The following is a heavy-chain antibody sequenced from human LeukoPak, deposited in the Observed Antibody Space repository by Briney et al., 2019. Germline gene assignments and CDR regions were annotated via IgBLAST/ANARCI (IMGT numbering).Heavy chain of an antibody. CDR2: INPNSGGT. CDR1: GYTFTGYY. V-gene: IGHV1-2*02. D-gene: IGHD2-2*01. J-gene: IGHJ6*02. Sequence: VASVKVSCKASGYTFTGYYMHWVRQAPGQGLEWMGWINPNSGGTNYAQKFQGRVTMTRDTSISTAYMELSRLRSDDTAVYYCARLPYCSSTSCYLAPDDYYYYGMGVWGQGTTVTVSS. CDR3: ARLPYCSSTSCYLAPDDYYYYGMGV.